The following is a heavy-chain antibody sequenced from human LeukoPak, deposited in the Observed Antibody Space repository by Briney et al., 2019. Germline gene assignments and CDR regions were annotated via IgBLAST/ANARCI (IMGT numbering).Heavy chain of an antibody. CDR2: IYHSGST. CDR3: ARSVDTSGYYSPTIRSPNYFDY. J-gene: IGHJ4*02. D-gene: IGHD3-22*01. CDR1: GYSISSGYY. V-gene: IGHV4-38-2*02. Sequence: PSETLSLTCTVSGYSISSGYYWGWIRQPPGKGLEWIGSIYHSGSTYYNPSLKSRVTISVDTSKNQFSLKLSSVTAADTAVYYCARSVDTSGYYSPTIRSPNYFDYWGQGTLVTVSS.